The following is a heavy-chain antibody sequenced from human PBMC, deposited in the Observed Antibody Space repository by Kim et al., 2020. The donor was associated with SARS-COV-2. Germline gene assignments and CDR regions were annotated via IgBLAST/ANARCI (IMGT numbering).Heavy chain of an antibody. D-gene: IGHD1-26*01. J-gene: IGHJ6*03. V-gene: IGHV6-1*01. Sequence: WFNEYAVSVKSRITIDPDASKNQLSLQLNSVTPEDTAVYYCARTWARYMAVWGEGTTVTVSS. CDR2: WFN. CDR3: ARTWARYMAV.